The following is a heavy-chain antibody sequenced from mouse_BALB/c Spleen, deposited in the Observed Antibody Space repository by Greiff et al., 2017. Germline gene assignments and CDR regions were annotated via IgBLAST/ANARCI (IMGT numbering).Heavy chain of an antibody. CDR2: IDPANGNT. CDR3: ARWLLPYAMDY. D-gene: IGHD2-3*01. CDR1: GFNIKDTY. Sequence: EGQLQQSGAELVKPGASVKLSCTASGFNIKDTYMHWVKQRPEQGLEWIGRIDPANGNTKYDPKFQGKATITADTSSNTAYLQLSSLTSEDTAVYYCARWLLPYAMDYWGQGTSVTVSS. V-gene: IGHV14-3*02. J-gene: IGHJ4*01.